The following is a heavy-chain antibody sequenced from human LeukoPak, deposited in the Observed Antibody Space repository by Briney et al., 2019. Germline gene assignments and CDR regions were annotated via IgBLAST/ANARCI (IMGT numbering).Heavy chain of an antibody. Sequence: GGSLRLSCAASGFTFSSYGMSWVRQAPGKGLEWVANIQQDGHQKYYVDSVMGRFSVSRDNTKNSVFLQMNSLRAEDTAVYYCARIGYSSSSLDYWGQGTLVTVSS. CDR1: GFTFSSYG. CDR3: ARIGYSSSSLDY. J-gene: IGHJ4*02. CDR2: IQQDGHQK. V-gene: IGHV3-7*01. D-gene: IGHD6-6*01.